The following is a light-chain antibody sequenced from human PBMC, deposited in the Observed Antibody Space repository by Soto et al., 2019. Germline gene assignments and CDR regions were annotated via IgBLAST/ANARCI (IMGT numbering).Light chain of an antibody. V-gene: IGKV3-20*01. CDR3: QQYGSSPPLLT. Sequence: EIVVTQSPGTLSLSPGERATLSCRASQSISSNYLAWYQQKPGQAPRLLIYGASNRATGIPDRFSGSGSGTDFTLTISRLEPEDFAVYYCQQYGSSPPLLTFGPGTKVGIK. CDR1: QSISSNY. CDR2: GAS. J-gene: IGKJ3*01.